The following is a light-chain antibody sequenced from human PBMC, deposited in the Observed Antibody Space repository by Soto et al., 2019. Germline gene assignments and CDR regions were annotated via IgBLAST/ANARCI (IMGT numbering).Light chain of an antibody. CDR3: QQYGSSPLT. CDR1: QSVRNNN. V-gene: IGKV3-20*01. Sequence: EIVLTQSPGTLSLSPGERATLSCRASQSVRNNNLAWYQQKPGQAPRFLIYGASSRATGIPDRFSGSGSGTDFTLTISRLEPEDFAAYYCQQYGSSPLTFGGGTKVEIK. J-gene: IGKJ4*01. CDR2: GAS.